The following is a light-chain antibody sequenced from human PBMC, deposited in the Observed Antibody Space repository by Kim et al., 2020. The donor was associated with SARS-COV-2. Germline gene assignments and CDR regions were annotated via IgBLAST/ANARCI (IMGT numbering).Light chain of an antibody. CDR3: QQYGSSPPT. J-gene: IGKJ2*01. CDR2: GAS. Sequence: EIVLTQSPGTLSLSPGERATLSCRASQSVTSSSSYLAWYQHKPGQAPRLLIYGASSRVTGIPDRFSGSGSGTDFTLAISRLEPEDFAVYYCQQYGSSPPTFGQGTKLEI. CDR1: QSVTSSSSY. V-gene: IGKV3-20*01.